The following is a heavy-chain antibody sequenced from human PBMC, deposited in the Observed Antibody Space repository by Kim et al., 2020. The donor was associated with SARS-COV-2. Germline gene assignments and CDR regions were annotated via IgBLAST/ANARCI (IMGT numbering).Heavy chain of an antibody. D-gene: IGHD3-16*01. CDR3: ARSFAYGFSRNDY. Sequence: YAVSVKSRITINPDTSKNQFSLQLNSVTPEDTAVYYCARSFAYGFSRNDYWGQGTLVTVSS. V-gene: IGHV6-1*01. J-gene: IGHJ4*02.